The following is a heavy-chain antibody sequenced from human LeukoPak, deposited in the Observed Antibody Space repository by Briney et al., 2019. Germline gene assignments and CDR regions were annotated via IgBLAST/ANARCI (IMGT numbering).Heavy chain of an antibody. J-gene: IGHJ4*02. Sequence: ASVKVSCKASGYAFTGYYIHWVRQAPGQGLEWMGRINPNNGGTNYAQKFQGRVTMTRDTSISTASMELTRLTSDDTAVFYCAREWSYGDYYDHWGQGTLVTVSS. CDR2: INPNNGGT. CDR1: GYAFTGYY. D-gene: IGHD4-17*01. CDR3: AREWSYGDYYDH. V-gene: IGHV1-2*06.